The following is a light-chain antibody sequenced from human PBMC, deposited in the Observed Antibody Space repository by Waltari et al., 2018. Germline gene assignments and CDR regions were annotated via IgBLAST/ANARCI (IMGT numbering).Light chain of an antibody. CDR1: NIGITS. Sequence: SYVVTQPPSVSVAPGKTASITCGGNNIGITSVHWYQQKSGQAPVLVVYDDSDRPSGIPERFSGSNSGNTATLTISRVEAGDEADYYCQVWDSSSDHRVFGGGTKLTVL. J-gene: IGLJ3*02. V-gene: IGLV3-21*03. CDR2: DDS. CDR3: QVWDSSSDHRV.